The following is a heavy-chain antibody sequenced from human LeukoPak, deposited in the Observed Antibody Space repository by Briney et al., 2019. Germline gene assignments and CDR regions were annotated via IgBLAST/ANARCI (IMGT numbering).Heavy chain of an antibody. Sequence: TGGSLRLSCAAPGLTVSSNYMTWVRQAPGKGLEWVSVIYSGGSTYYADSVKGRFTISRDNYKNTVYLQMNSLRVEDTAVYYCARDPYNWNYIDYWGQGTLVTVSS. D-gene: IGHD1-1*01. CDR2: IYSGGST. CDR3: ARDPYNWNYIDY. V-gene: IGHV3-66*02. J-gene: IGHJ4*02. CDR1: GLTVSSNY.